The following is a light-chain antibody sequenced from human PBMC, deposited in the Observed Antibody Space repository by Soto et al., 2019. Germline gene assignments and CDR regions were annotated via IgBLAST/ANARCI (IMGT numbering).Light chain of an antibody. Sequence: QSVLTQPASVSGSPGQSITISCTGTSSDGGSYNLVSWYQQHPGKAPKLMIYEGSKRPSGVSNRFSGSKSGNTASLTISGLQAEDEADYYCCSYAGSSTFSYVFGTGTKVTVL. J-gene: IGLJ1*01. V-gene: IGLV2-23*03. CDR1: SSDGGSYNL. CDR3: CSYAGSSTFSYV. CDR2: EGS.